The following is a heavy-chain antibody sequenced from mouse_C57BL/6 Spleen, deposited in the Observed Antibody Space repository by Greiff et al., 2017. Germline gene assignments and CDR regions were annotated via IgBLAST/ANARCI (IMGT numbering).Heavy chain of an antibody. V-gene: IGHV1-18*01. CDR2: INPNNGGT. D-gene: IGHD1-1*01. CDR1: GYTFTDYN. CDR3: ARHYYGSSYGFFDY. Sequence: VHVKQSGPELVKPGASVKIPCKASGYTFTDYNMDWVKQSHGKSLEWIGDINPNNGGTIYNQKFKGKATLTVDKSSSTAYMELRSLTSEDTAVYYCARHYYGSSYGFFDYWGQGTTLTVSS. J-gene: IGHJ2*01.